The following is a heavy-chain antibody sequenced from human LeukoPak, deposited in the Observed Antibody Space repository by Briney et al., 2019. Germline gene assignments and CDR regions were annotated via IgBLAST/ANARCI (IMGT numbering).Heavy chain of an antibody. J-gene: IGHJ6*03. V-gene: IGHV4-4*07. Sequence: SETLSLTCTVSGGSISSYYWSWIRQPAGKGLEWIGRIYTSGSTNYNPALKSRVTMSVDTSKNQFSLKLSSVTAADTAVFYCARAPNYDFWSGYMDVWGKGTTVTVSS. CDR3: ARAPNYDFWSGYMDV. CDR1: GGSISSYY. D-gene: IGHD3-3*01. CDR2: IYTSGST.